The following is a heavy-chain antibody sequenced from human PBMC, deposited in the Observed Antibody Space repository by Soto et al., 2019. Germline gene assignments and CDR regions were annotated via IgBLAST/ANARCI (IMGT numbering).Heavy chain of an antibody. CDR3: ASGKHQCSGGSCYSRHYYYYGMDV. CDR1: GYTFTSYD. J-gene: IGHJ6*02. D-gene: IGHD2-15*01. CDR2: MNPNSGNT. Sequence: QVQLVQSGAEVKKPGASVKVSCKASGYTFTSYDINWVRQATGQGLEWMGWMNPNSGNTGYAQKFQGRVTMTRNTSIRTAYMERSSRRSEDTAVYYCASGKHQCSGGSCYSRHYYYYGMDVWGQGTTVPVSS. V-gene: IGHV1-8*01.